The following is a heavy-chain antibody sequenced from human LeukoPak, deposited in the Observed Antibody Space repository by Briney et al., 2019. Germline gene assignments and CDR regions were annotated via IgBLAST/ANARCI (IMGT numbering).Heavy chain of an antibody. CDR1: GGSISSYY. V-gene: IGHV4-59*01. CDR2: IYYSGST. Sequence: SETLSLTCTVSGGSISSYYWSWIRQPPGKGLEWIGYIYYSGSTNYNPSLKSRVTISVDTSKNQSSLKLSSVTAADTAVYYCAREVLCSSTSCYSDAFDIWGQGTMVTVSS. CDR3: AREVLCSSTSCYSDAFDI. J-gene: IGHJ3*02. D-gene: IGHD2-2*01.